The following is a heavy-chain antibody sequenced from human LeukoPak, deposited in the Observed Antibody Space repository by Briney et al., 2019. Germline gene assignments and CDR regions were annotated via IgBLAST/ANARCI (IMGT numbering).Heavy chain of an antibody. Sequence: SETLSLTCTVSGGSISSGSYYWSWIRQPAGKGLEWIGRIYTSGSTNYNPSLKSRVTISVDTSKNQFSLKLSSVTAADTAVYYCARESVIIVPPAYFDYWGQGSLVTVSS. CDR2: IYTSGST. CDR3: ARESVIIVPPAYFDY. J-gene: IGHJ4*02. V-gene: IGHV4-61*02. D-gene: IGHD2/OR15-2a*01. CDR1: GGSISSGSYY.